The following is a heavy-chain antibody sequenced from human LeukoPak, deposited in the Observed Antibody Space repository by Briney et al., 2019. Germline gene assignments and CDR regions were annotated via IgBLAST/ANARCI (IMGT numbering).Heavy chain of an antibody. CDR1: GFTFSRFA. CDR3: AKDELMVREQHYYGTDV. CDR2: ISGSGGGT. J-gene: IGHJ6*02. Sequence: GGSLRLSCAASGFTFSRFAMSWVRQAPGKGLEWVSAISGSGGGTYYADSVKGRFTISRDNSKNTLHLQMNSLRAEDTAIYYCAKDELMVREQHYYGTDVWGQGTTVTVSS. V-gene: IGHV3-23*01. D-gene: IGHD3-10*01.